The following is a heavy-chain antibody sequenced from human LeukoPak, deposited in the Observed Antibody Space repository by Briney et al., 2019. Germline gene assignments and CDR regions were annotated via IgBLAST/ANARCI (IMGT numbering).Heavy chain of an antibody. Sequence: SETLSLTCTLSGGSISGYYWSWIRQPPGKGLEWIGYIYYSGGTDYNPSLKSRVTISVDTSKNQFSLKLRSVTAADTAVYYCARHVTISGPYDASDIWGQGTMVTISP. V-gene: IGHV4-59*08. J-gene: IGHJ3*02. CDR2: IYYSGGT. CDR1: GGSISGYY. CDR3: ARHVTISGPYDASDI. D-gene: IGHD5-24*01.